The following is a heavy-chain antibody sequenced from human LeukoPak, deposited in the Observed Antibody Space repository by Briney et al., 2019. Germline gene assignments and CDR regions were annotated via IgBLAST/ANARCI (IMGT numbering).Heavy chain of an antibody. J-gene: IGHJ4*02. D-gene: IGHD3-3*02. V-gene: IGHV3-7*01. CDR2: IKPDGSGK. Sequence: PGGSLRLSCAASGFTFRSYWMSWVRQAPGKGLEWVANIKPDGSGKYYVNSVKGRFTISRDNAKNSLYLQMNSLRGEDTAVYFCAREDFSTFDYWGQGTLVTVSS. CDR3: AREDFSTFDY. CDR1: GFTFRSYW.